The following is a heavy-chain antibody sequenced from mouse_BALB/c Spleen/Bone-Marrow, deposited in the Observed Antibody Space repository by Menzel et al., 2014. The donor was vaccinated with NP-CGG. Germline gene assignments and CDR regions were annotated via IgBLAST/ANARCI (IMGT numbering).Heavy chain of an antibody. V-gene: IGHV2-2*02. Sequence: QVQLQQSGPGLAQPSQSLSITCTVSGFSLSYYGVHWIRQSPGKGPEWLGVIWSGGITDCNASFISRLSISKDNSKSQVFFTMNSLQANDTAIYYCARSPSMDYWGPGTSVTVSS. CDR1: GFSLSYYG. J-gene: IGHJ4*01. CDR3: ARSPSMDY. CDR2: IWSGGIT.